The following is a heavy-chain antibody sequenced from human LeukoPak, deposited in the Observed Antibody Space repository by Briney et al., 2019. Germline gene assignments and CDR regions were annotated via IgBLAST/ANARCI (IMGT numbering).Heavy chain of an antibody. V-gene: IGHV4-38-2*02. Sequence: PSETLSLTCAVSGYSISSGYYWGWIRQPPGKGLEWIGRIYHSGSTYYNPSLKSRVTISVDTSKNQFSLKLSSVTAADTAVYYCARDSNRVCSSTSCYIDAFDIWGQGTMVTVSS. D-gene: IGHD2-2*01. CDR1: GYSISSGYY. J-gene: IGHJ3*02. CDR2: IYHSGST. CDR3: ARDSNRVCSSTSCYIDAFDI.